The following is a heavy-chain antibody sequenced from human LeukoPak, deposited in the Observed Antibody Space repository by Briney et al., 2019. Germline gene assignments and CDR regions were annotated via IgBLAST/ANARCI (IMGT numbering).Heavy chain of an antibody. D-gene: IGHD6-19*01. CDR1: GGSFSGYY. CDR3: ARVVGGRQQWLVRYFDY. CDR2: INHSGST. J-gene: IGHJ4*02. Sequence: PSETLSLTCAVYGGSFSGYYWSWIRQPPGKGLEWIGEINHSGSTNYNPSLKSRVTISVDTSKNQFSLTLSSVTAADTAVYYCARVVGGRQQWLVRYFDYWGQGTLVTVSS. V-gene: IGHV4-34*01.